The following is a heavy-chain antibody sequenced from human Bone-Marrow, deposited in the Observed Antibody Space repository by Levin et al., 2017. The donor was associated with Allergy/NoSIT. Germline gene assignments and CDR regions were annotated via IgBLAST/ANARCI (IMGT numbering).Heavy chain of an antibody. D-gene: IGHD3-10*01. J-gene: IGHJ4*02. V-gene: IGHV3-30*14. CDR1: GFTFSSYA. CDR2: ISYDGNNK. Sequence: GGSLRLSCAASGFTFSSYAMHWVRQAPGKGLEWMAVISYDGNNKYYADSVKGRFSISRDNSMNTLYLQMNSLRGEDTAVYYCARAEGRNYGSGSYYPDYWGQGTLVTVSS. CDR3: ARAEGRNYGSGSYYPDY.